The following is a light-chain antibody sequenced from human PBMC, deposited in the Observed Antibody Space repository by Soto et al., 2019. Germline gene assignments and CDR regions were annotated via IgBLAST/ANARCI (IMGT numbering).Light chain of an antibody. CDR3: AAWDDSLNGCVL. CDR2: SDN. V-gene: IGLV1-44*01. J-gene: IGLJ2*01. Sequence: QSVLTQPPSASGTPGQRVTISCSGSSSNIGSNSVNWYQQLPGTAPKLLIYSDNQRPSGVPDRFSGSKSGTSASLAISGLQSEDEADYYCAAWDDSLNGCVLFGGGTQLTVL. CDR1: SSNIGSNS.